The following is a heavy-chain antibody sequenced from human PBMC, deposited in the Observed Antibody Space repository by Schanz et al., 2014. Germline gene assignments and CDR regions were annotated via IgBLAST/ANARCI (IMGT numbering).Heavy chain of an antibody. V-gene: IGHV3-23*01. CDR1: GFTVNNYA. J-gene: IGHJ4*02. D-gene: IGHD6-19*01. CDR3: AKDRPNSGWPAFDV. Sequence: EVQLLESGGRLVQPGGSLRLSCTVSGFTVNNYAMNWVRQAPGRGLEWVSGITRQGTTYYGDFVRGRFSISRDLSSNTLYLQTNGLRADDSAIYYCAKDRPNSGWPAFDVWGQGTQVTVSS. CDR2: ITRQGTT.